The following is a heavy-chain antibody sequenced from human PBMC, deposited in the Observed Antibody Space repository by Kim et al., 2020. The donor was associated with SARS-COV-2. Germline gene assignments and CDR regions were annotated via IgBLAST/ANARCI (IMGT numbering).Heavy chain of an antibody. V-gene: IGHV3-49*03. D-gene: IGHD3-22*01. CDR1: GFTFGDYA. CDR3: TRAGVVVPHFDY. CDR2: IRSKAYGGTT. Sequence: GGSLRLSCTTSGFTFGDYAMSWFRQAPGKGLEWVGFIRSKAYGGTTEYAASVKGRFTISRDDSKSIAYLQMNSLKTEDTAVYYCTRAGVVVPHFDYWGQGTLVTVSS. J-gene: IGHJ4*02.